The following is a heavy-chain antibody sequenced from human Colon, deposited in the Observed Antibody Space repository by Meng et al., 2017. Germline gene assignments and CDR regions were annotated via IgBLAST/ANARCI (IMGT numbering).Heavy chain of an antibody. Sequence: QVQLVQSGAEVRKPGASVKVTCKASGYTFTSSDITWVRQATGSGLEWLGWMNPNNGNTGSAQKFQGRVSMTRDTSIGTAYMELSGLTSEDTAVYYCARTAMLDSWGQGTLVTVSS. J-gene: IGHJ5*01. V-gene: IGHV1-8*01. D-gene: IGHD2-2*01. CDR3: ARTAMLDS. CDR2: MNPNNGNT. CDR1: GYTFTSSD.